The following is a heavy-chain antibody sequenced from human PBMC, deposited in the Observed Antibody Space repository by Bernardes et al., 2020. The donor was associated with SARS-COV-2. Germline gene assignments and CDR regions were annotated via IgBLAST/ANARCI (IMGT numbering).Heavy chain of an antibody. CDR3: ARIVVVPAAHPQNNNYYYYGMDV. CDR1: GGSISSYY. V-gene: IGHV4-59*01. Sequence: SETLSLTCTVSGGSISSYYWSWIRQPPGKGLEWIGYIYYSGSTNYNPSLKSRVTISVDTSKNQFSLKLSSVTAADTAVYYCARIVVVPAAHPQNNNYYYYGMDVWGQGTTVTVSS. D-gene: IGHD2-2*01. J-gene: IGHJ6*02. CDR2: IYYSGST.